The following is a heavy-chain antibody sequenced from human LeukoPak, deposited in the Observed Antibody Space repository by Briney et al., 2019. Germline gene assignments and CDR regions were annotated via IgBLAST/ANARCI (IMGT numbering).Heavy chain of an antibody. Sequence: SETLSLTCTVSGGSTGNYYWSWIRQPAGKGLEWIGRKYARGSSNYNPPVQSRVTMSVDTSKNQFSLKLRSVTAADTAVYYCARGRYCSADICTGGDSFDIWGQGTMVSVSP. CDR2: KYARGSS. CDR1: GGSTGNYY. CDR3: ARGRYCSADICTGGDSFDI. J-gene: IGHJ3*02. V-gene: IGHV4-4*07. D-gene: IGHD2-15*01.